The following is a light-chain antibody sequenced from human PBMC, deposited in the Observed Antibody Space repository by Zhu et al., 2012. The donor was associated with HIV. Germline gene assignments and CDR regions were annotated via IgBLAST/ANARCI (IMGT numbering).Light chain of an antibody. J-gene: IGKJ4*01. Sequence: DIVMTQSPATLPLSPGERATVSCRASGSVRSFLAWYQQKPGQAPRLLIYDTSKRATGIPARFSGSGSGTDFTLTISSLEPEDFALYYCQQRSSWPLTFGGGTKVEIK. CDR3: QQRSSWPLT. V-gene: IGKV3-11*01. CDR1: GSVRSF. CDR2: DTS.